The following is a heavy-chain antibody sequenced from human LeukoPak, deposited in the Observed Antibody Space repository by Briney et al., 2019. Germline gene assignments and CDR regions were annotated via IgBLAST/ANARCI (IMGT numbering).Heavy chain of an antibody. CDR3: AREILGGFNPGAY. Sequence: SETLSLTCTVSLDSTTSNFWSWVRQPPGKGLEWIGEIHRSGSPNYNPSLQSRVTISIDRSRNQIALELSSVTAADTAVYHCAREILGGFNPGAYWGRGTLVTVSS. V-gene: IGHV4-4*02. CDR2: IHRSGSP. D-gene: IGHD1-14*01. J-gene: IGHJ4*02. CDR1: LDSTTSNF.